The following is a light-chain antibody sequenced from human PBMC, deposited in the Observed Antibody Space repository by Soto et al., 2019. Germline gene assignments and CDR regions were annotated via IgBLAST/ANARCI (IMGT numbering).Light chain of an antibody. CDR1: SSDVVGYNY. V-gene: IGLV2-14*01. CDR3: SSYTSSSTFPYV. CDR2: DVS. J-gene: IGLJ1*01. Sequence: QSALTQPASVSGSPGQSITISCTGTSSDVVGYNYVSWYQQHPGKAPKLMIYDVSNRPSGVSNRFSGSKSGNTASLTISGLQAEDEADYYCSSYTSSSTFPYVFGTGTKVTVL.